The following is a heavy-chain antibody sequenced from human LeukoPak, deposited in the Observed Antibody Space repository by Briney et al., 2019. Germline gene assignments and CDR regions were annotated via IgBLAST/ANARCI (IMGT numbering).Heavy chain of an antibody. V-gene: IGHV4-34*01. Sequence: SETPSLTCAVYGGSFSGYYWSWIRQPPGKGLEWIGEINHSGSTNYNPSLKSRVTISVDTSKNQFSLKLSSVTAADTAVYYCARVHQSKNYDFWSGSFDYWGQGTLVTVSS. CDR2: INHSGST. CDR1: GGSFSGYY. CDR3: ARVHQSKNYDFWSGSFDY. D-gene: IGHD3-3*01. J-gene: IGHJ4*02.